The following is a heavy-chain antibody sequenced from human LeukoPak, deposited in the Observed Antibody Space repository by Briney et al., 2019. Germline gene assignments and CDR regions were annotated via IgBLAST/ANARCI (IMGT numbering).Heavy chain of an antibody. J-gene: IGHJ5*02. CDR1: GGSISSYY. V-gene: IGHV4-59*01. CDR3: ARRGRESWFDP. D-gene: IGHD3-10*01. CDR2: IYYSGST. Sequence: SETLSLTCTVSGGSISSYYWSWIRQPPGKGLEWIGYIYYSGSTNDNPSLKSRVTISVDTSKNQFSLKLSSVTAADTAVYYCARRGRESWFDPWGQGTLVTVSS.